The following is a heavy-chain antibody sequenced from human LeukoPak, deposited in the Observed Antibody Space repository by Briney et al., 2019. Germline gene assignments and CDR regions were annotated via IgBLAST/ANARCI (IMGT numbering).Heavy chain of an antibody. J-gene: IGHJ6*02. CDR1: GGTFSSYA. CDR2: IIPILGIA. D-gene: IGHD5-12*01. CDR3: ASSIVATIYYYYGMDV. Sequence: SVKVSCKASGGTFSSYAISWVRQAPGQGLEWMGRIIPILGIANYAQKFQGRVTITADKSTSTAYMELSSLRSEDTAVYYCASSIVATIYYYYGMDVWGQGTTVTVSS. V-gene: IGHV1-69*04.